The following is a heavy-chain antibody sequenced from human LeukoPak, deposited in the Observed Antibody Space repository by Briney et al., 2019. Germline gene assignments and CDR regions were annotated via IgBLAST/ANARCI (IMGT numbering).Heavy chain of an antibody. Sequence: GASVKVSCKASRYTFITYYIHWVRQAPGHGLEWMGVINPSGGSTLNAQKFQGRVTMTRDMSTSTVYMELSSLRFEDTAVYYCARAGRDSSGLNYGMDVRGQGTTVTVSS. D-gene: IGHD3-22*01. CDR2: INPSGGST. V-gene: IGHV1-46*01. CDR3: ARAGRDSSGLNYGMDV. CDR1: RYTFITYY. J-gene: IGHJ6*02.